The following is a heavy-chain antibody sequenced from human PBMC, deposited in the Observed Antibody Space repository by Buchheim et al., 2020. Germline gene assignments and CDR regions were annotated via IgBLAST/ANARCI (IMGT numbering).Heavy chain of an antibody. CDR1: GFTFSSYA. D-gene: IGHD6-19*01. Sequence: EVQLLESGGGLVQPGGSLRLSCAASGFTFSSYAMSWVRQAPGKGLEWVSSISGTGRYIYYADSLKGRFTISRDNAKSSLYLQMNSLRAEDTAVYYCARESRAVAGNHDGLDIWGQGT. CDR3: ARESRAVAGNHDGLDI. CDR2: ISGTGRYI. J-gene: IGHJ3*02. V-gene: IGHV3-21*01.